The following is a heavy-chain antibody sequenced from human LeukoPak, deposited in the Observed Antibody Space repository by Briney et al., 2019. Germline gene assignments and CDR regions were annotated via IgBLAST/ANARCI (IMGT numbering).Heavy chain of an antibody. J-gene: IGHJ4*02. Sequence: KSSETLSLTCAVYGGSFSGYYWSWIRQPPGKGLEWIGEINHSGSTNYNPSLKSRVAISADTSKNQISLKLSSVTAADTAVYYCARGVPTYYYDSSGYFFDYWGQGTLVTVSS. D-gene: IGHD3-22*01. V-gene: IGHV4-34*01. CDR2: INHSGST. CDR1: GGSFSGYY. CDR3: ARGVPTYYYDSSGYFFDY.